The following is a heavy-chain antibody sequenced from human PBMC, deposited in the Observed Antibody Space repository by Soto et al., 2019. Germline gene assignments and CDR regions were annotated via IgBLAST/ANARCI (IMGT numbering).Heavy chain of an antibody. V-gene: IGHV4-34*01. J-gene: IGHJ5*02. CDR1: GGSFSGYY. Sequence: SETLSLTCAVYGGSFSGYYWSWIRQPPGKGLEWTGEINHSGSTNYNPSLKSRVTISVDTSKNQFSLKLSSVTAADTAVYYCARSGRRRCTNGVCSLLRANWFDPWGQGTLVTVSS. CDR2: INHSGST. CDR3: ARSGRRRCTNGVCSLLRANWFDP. D-gene: IGHD2-8*01.